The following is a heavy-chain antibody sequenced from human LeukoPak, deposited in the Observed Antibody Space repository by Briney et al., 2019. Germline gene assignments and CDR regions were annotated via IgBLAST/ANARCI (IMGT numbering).Heavy chain of an antibody. CDR2: INHSVST. D-gene: IGHD3-3*01. CDR3: ARARYDFWSGYHFHY. J-gene: IGHJ4*02. CDR1: GGSFSGYY. Sequence: SETLSLTCAVYGGSFSGYYWSWIRQPPGNGLEWIGEINHSVSTNYNPSLKSRVTISGDTSKIQFSLKLTSVTAADTAVYYCARARYDFWSGYHFHYWGQGTLVTVSS. V-gene: IGHV4-34*01.